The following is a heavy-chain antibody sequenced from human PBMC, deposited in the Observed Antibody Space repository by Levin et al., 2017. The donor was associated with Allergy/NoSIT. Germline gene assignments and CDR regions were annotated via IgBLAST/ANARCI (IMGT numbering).Heavy chain of an antibody. Sequence: SCAASGFTFSSYAMSWVRQAPGKGLEWVSAISGSGGSTYYADSVKGRFTISRDNSKNTLYLQMNSLRAEDTAVYYCAKDTALLCSGGSCYSLPTPNWFDPWGQGTLVTVSS. CDR3: AKDTALLCSGGSCYSLPTPNWFDP. V-gene: IGHV3-23*01. D-gene: IGHD2-15*01. J-gene: IGHJ5*02. CDR1: GFTFSSYA. CDR2: ISGSGGST.